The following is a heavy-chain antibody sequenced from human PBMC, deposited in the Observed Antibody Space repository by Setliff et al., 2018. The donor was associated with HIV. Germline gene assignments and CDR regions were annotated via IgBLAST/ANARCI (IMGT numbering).Heavy chain of an antibody. D-gene: IGHD6-19*01. CDR3: ARGRPGIAVAGTLFDY. V-gene: IGHV1-46*01. CDR2: INPSGGRT. CDR1: GYTFTNYY. Sequence: ASVKVSCKASGYTFTNYYIHWVQQAPGQGLEWMGLINPSGGRTGYAQKFQGRLTMTRDTSINTAYMELTSLKSEHTAVYYWARGRPGIAVAGTLFDYWGQGTLVTVSS. J-gene: IGHJ4*02.